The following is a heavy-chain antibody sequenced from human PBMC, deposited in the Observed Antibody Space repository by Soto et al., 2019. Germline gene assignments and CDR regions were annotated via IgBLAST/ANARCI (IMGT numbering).Heavy chain of an antibody. CDR1: GFTFSSYG. D-gene: IGHD2-8*01. J-gene: IGHJ4*02. CDR3: AKDIVLMVYAGNFDY. CDR2: ISYDGINE. Sequence: QVQLVESGGGVVQPGRSLRLSCAASGFTFSSYGMHWVRQAPGKGLEWVAVISYDGINEDYADSVKGRFTISRDNSKNTLYLQMNSLRAEDKDVYYCAKDIVLMVYAGNFDYWGQGTLVTVSS. V-gene: IGHV3-30*18.